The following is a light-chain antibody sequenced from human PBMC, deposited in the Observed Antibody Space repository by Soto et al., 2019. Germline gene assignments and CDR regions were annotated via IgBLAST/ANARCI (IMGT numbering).Light chain of an antibody. CDR2: NAF. CDR1: QGVGIT. J-gene: IGKJ4*01. Sequence: EIVMTQSPATLSVSPGEGVTLSCRASQGVGITLAWYQQKPGQTPRLLIYNAFTRATGIPARFSGSGSGTEFPLTINSLQSEDSAVYYCQRYNDWPLTFGGGTKVEV. V-gene: IGKV3-15*01. CDR3: QRYNDWPLT.